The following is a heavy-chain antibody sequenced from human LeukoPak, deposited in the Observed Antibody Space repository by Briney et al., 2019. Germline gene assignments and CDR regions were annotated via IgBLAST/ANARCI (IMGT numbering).Heavy chain of an antibody. Sequence: GGSLRLSCAASGFTFSDYAMHWVRQAPGKGLEWVALIWYDGTNKYYVDSVKGRFTISRDNSKNTVYLQMNSLRDEDTAVYYCARASRGAYSGYDLDYWGQGTLVTVFS. J-gene: IGHJ4*02. CDR2: IWYDGTNK. D-gene: IGHD5-12*01. CDR3: ARASRGAYSGYDLDY. CDR1: GFTFSDYA. V-gene: IGHV3-33*08.